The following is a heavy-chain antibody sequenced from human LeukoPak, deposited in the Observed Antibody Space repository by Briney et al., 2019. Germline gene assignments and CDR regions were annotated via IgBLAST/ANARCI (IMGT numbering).Heavy chain of an antibody. CDR3: ARAGGSGWYETDY. Sequence: GGSLRLSCAASGFNVSNNYMTWVRQAPGKGLEWVSLIYSSGSTYYADSVKGRFTISRDNSKNTLYLQVNSLRAEDTAVYYCARAGGSGWYETDYWGQGTLVTVSS. CDR2: IYSSGST. D-gene: IGHD6-19*01. CDR1: GFNVSNNY. J-gene: IGHJ4*02. V-gene: IGHV3-53*01.